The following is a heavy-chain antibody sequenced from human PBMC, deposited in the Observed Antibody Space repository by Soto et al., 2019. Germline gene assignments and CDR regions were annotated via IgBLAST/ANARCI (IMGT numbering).Heavy chain of an antibody. V-gene: IGHV4-59*12. CDR1: GGSIISYY. CDR2: IYYSGST. Sequence: SETLSLTCTVSGGSIISYYWSWIRQPPGKGLEWIGYIYYSGSTNYNPSLKSRVTISVDKSKNQFSLKLSSVTAAATAVYYCGRRTPRDYVWGTGLGRLDYWGQGTLVTVSS. D-gene: IGHD3-16*01. J-gene: IGHJ4*02. CDR3: GRRTPRDYVWGTGLGRLDY.